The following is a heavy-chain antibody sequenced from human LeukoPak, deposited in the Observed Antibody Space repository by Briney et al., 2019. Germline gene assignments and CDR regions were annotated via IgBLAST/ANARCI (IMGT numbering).Heavy chain of an antibody. D-gene: IGHD6-13*01. CDR2: ISGSGDST. CDR1: GFSFSNYA. J-gene: IGHJ6*04. CDR3: ARVIAAAAYYYGMDV. V-gene: IGHV3-23*01. Sequence: GGSMRLSCAASGFSFSNYAMGWVRQAPGKGLEWVSSISGSGDSTYYADSVKGRFTISRDNAKNSLYLQMNSLRAEDTAVYYCARVIAAAAYYYGMDVWGKGTTVTVSS.